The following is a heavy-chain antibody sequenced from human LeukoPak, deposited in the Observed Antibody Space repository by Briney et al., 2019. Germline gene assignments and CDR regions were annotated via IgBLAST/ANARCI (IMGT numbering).Heavy chain of an antibody. Sequence: SETLSLTCTVSGGSISSSSYYWGWIRQPPGKGLEWIGSIYYSGSTYYNPSLKSRVTISVDTSKNQFSLKLSSVTAADTAVYYCARELGWGTPYFDYWGQGTLVTVSS. CDR2: IYYSGST. CDR3: ARELGWGTPYFDY. D-gene: IGHD7-27*01. CDR1: GGSISSSSYY. V-gene: IGHV4-39*07. J-gene: IGHJ4*02.